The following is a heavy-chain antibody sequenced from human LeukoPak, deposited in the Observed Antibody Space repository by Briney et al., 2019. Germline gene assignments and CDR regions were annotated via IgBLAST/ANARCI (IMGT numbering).Heavy chain of an antibody. CDR1: GFTFSTYE. D-gene: IGHD3-10*01. CDR3: ARDQKYFNAFDI. CDR2: ISSGGSTI. V-gene: IGHV3-48*03. Sequence: GGSLRLSCAASGFTFSTYEMNWVRQAPGKGLEWVSYISSGGSTIYYADSVKGRFTISRDNAKNSLYLQMNSLRAEDTAVYYCARDQKYFNAFDIWGQGTMVTVSS. J-gene: IGHJ3*02.